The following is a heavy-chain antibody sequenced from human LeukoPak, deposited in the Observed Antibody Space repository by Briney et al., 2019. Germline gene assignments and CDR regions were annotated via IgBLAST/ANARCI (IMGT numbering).Heavy chain of an antibody. V-gene: IGHV4-38-2*02. CDR1: GYAIRSGFY. D-gene: IGHD3-10*02. CDR2: TYHRGSI. CDR3: ARGLAMAGDHFDY. J-gene: IGHJ4*02. Sequence: PSETLSLTCTVSGYAIRSGFYWGWIRQPPGKGLEWIGSTYHRGSIYYSPSLKSRVTISVDTSKNQFSLKLSSVTAADTAVYYCARGLAMAGDHFDYWGQGTLVTVSS.